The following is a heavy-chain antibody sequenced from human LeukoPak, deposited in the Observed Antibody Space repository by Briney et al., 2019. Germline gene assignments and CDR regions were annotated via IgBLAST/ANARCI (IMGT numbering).Heavy chain of an antibody. CDR2: MSYDGFNK. CDR3: AKTKGYSYGYYFDY. J-gene: IGHJ4*02. CDR1: GFTFSSYA. Sequence: GRSLRLSCAAPGFTFSSYAMHWVRQSLGKGLEWVAVMSYDGFNKYYADSVKGRFTISRDNSKNTLYLQMNSLRAEDTAVYYCAKTKGYSYGYYFDYWGQGTLITVSS. D-gene: IGHD5-18*01. V-gene: IGHV3-30*18.